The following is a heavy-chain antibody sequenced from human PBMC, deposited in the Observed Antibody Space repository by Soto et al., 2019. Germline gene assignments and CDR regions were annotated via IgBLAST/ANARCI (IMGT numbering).Heavy chain of an antibody. Sequence: QVQLVQSGAEVKKPGASVKVSCKASGYTFTSYGISWVRQAPGQGLEWMGWISAYNGNTNYAQKLQGRVSMTTDTSTSTAYMELRSLRSNDTAVYYCARDLPDYYGSGSNTRGFDYWRQGNLVTVYS. CDR2: ISAYNGNT. CDR3: ARDLPDYYGSGSNTRGFDY. V-gene: IGHV1-18*01. CDR1: GYTFTSYG. D-gene: IGHD3-10*01. J-gene: IGHJ4*02.